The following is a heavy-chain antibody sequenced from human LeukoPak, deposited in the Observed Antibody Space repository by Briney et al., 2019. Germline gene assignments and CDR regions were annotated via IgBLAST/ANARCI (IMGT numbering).Heavy chain of an antibody. CDR1: GGSISSGSYY. D-gene: IGHD3-10*01. Sequence: SQTLSLTCTVSGGSISSGSYYWSWIRQPAGKGLEWIGHRSDSGSTNYNPSLKSRVTISIDTSKKHFSLQLRSVTTTDTAVYYCARALWFGELYAMDVWGQGTTVTVSS. CDR2: RSDSGST. V-gene: IGHV4-61*09. CDR3: ARALWFGELYAMDV. J-gene: IGHJ6*02.